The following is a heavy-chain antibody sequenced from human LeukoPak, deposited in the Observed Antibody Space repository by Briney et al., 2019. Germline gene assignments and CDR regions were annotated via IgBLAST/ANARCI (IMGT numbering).Heavy chain of an antibody. D-gene: IGHD3-10*01. J-gene: IGHJ3*02. Sequence: RAGGSLRLSCAASGFTFSSYAMSWVRQAPGKGLEWVSAISGSGGSTYYADSVKGRFTISRDNSKNTLYLQMNSLRAEDTAVYYCAKEYLTSVLWFGVLDAFDIWGQGTMVTVSS. V-gene: IGHV3-23*01. CDR1: GFTFSSYA. CDR3: AKEYLTSVLWFGVLDAFDI. CDR2: ISGSGGST.